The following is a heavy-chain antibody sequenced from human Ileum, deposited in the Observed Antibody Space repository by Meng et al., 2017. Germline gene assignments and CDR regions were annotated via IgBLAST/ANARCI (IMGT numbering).Heavy chain of an antibody. CDR2: IYLPGSP. CDR1: GGSITNKDW. Sequence: VAVRESGPGTVKPSGTLSLTCPVSGGSITNKDWWSWVRQPPGKGLEWIGQIYLPGSPNYNPSLESRVTISEDKSMNQFSLRLTSVTAADTAIFYCVRHGGKYFDYWGQGILVTVSS. V-gene: IGHV4-4*02. CDR3: VRHGGKYFDY. D-gene: IGHD2-15*01. J-gene: IGHJ4*02.